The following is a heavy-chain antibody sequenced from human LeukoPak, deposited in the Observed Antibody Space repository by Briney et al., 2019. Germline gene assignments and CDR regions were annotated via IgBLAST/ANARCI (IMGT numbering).Heavy chain of an antibody. J-gene: IGHJ4*02. CDR2: IYWNDDK. CDR1: GFSLSTSGVG. V-gene: IGHV2-5*01. CDR3: AHTHIAARSSDS. D-gene: IGHD6-6*01. Sequence: SGPTLVNPTQTLTLTCTFSGFSLSTSGVGVGWIRQPPGKALEWLALIYWNDDKRYSPSLKSRLTITKETSKNQWVLPMTNMDPVDTATYYCAHTHIAARSSDSWGQGTLVTVSS.